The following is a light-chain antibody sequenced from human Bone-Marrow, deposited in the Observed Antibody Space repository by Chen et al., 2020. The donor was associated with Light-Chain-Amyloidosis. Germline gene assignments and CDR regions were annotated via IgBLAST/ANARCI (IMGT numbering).Light chain of an antibody. CDR3: QVWDRSSDRPV. J-gene: IGLJ3*02. CDR1: NIGSTS. CDR2: DDS. V-gene: IGLV3-21*02. Sequence: SYLLPQPSSVSVAPGQTATNACGGNNIGSTSVHWYQQTPGQAPPLVVYDDSDRPSGIPERLSGSNSGNTATLTISRVEAGDEADYYCQVWDRSSDRPVFGGGTKLTVL.